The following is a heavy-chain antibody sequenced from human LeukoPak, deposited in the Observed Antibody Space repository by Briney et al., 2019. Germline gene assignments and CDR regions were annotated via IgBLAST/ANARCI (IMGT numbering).Heavy chain of an antibody. CDR3: ARVSSLDFWSGYPMDV. CDR1: GFTFSIYA. J-gene: IGHJ6*02. D-gene: IGHD3-3*01. CDR2: ISGSDGTT. V-gene: IGHV3-23*01. Sequence: GGSLRLSCAASGFTFSIYAMSWVRQAPGRGLEWVSVISGSDGTTYYADSVKGRFTISRDNSRNTLYLQMNSLRPEDTAVYYCARVSSLDFWSGYPMDVWGQGTTVTVSS.